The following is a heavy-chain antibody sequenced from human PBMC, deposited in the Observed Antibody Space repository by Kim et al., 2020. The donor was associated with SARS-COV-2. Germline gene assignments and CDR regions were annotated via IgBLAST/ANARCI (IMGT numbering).Heavy chain of an antibody. Sequence: GGSLRLSCAASGFTFSSYGMHWVRQAPGKGLEWVAVIWYDGSNKYYADSVKGRFTISRDNSKNTLYPQMNSLRAEDTAVYYCAKDTILGGSRILTGYWTGYYGMDVWGQGTTVTVSS. CDR2: IWYDGSNK. D-gene: IGHD3-9*01. V-gene: IGHV3-33*06. CDR1: GFTFSSYG. J-gene: IGHJ6*02. CDR3: AKDTILGGSRILTGYWTGYYGMDV.